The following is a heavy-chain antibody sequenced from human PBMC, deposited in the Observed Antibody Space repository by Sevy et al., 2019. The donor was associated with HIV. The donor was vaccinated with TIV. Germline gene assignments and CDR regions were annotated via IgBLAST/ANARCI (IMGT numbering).Heavy chain of an antibody. Sequence: GGSLRLSCAASGFTFSGYSMNWVRQAPGKGLEWVSYISSGSGTIQYADSVKGRFTISRDNAKNSLYLQMNSLRDEDTAVYYCVGGGERWLQLYVYWGQGTLVTVSS. CDR2: ISSGSGTI. CDR1: GFTFSGYS. J-gene: IGHJ4*02. CDR3: VGGGERWLQLYVY. D-gene: IGHD5-12*01. V-gene: IGHV3-48*02.